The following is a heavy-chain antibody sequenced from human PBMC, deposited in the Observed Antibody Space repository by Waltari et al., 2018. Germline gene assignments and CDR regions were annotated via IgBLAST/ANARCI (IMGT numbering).Heavy chain of an antibody. J-gene: IGHJ3*02. Sequence: QVQLVQSGAEVKKPGASVKVSCKASGYTFTSYYMHWVRQAPGQGLEWMGIINPMGGSKSYGQKVQGRVTMTRDTSTSTVYMELSSLRSEDTAVYYCAADYSSGYYYYAFDIWGQGTMVTVSS. CDR2: INPMGGSK. V-gene: IGHV1-46*01. D-gene: IGHD3-22*01. CDR1: GYTFTSYY. CDR3: AADYSSGYYYYAFDI.